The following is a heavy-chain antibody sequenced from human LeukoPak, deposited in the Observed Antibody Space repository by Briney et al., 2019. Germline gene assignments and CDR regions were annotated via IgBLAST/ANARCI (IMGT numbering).Heavy chain of an antibody. V-gene: IGHV3-23*01. CDR2: ISCSGGST. CDR3: AKSGVVVRGVNRYFDY. J-gene: IGHJ4*02. Sequence: PGGSLRLSCAASGFTFSSDAMSWVRQAPGKGLEWVSAISCSGGSTYYADSVKGRFTISRDNSKNTLYLQMNSLRAEDTAVYYCAKSGVVVRGVNRYFDYWGQGTLVTVSS. D-gene: IGHD3-10*01. CDR1: GFTFSSDA.